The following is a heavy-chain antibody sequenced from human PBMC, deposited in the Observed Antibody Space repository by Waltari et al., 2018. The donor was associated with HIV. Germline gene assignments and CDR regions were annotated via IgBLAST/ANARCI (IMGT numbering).Heavy chain of an antibody. D-gene: IGHD1-20*01. CDR2: SWDDGVNE. J-gene: IGHJ4*03. Sequence: QVQLTESGGGVVQPGRSLRLYCVASGFIFNQFGMHWVRQKLGKGVDGVAGSWDDGVNEYYADSVKGRFTISRDNSKNTLYLQMNSLRAEDTAVYYCARDWTITATTRVDFWGPGTLVTVSS. CDR1: GFIFNQFG. V-gene: IGHV3-33*01. CDR3: ARDWTITATTRVDF.